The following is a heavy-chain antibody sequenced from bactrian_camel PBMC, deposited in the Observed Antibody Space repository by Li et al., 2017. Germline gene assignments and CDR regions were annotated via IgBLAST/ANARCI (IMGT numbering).Heavy chain of an antibody. J-gene: IGHJ4*01. V-gene: IGHV3S53*01. D-gene: IGHD6*01. CDR2: IDGIGTA. CDR1: GYFHSSNY. CDR3: AAGPWYTDEYKY. Sequence: VQLVESGGGSVQAGGSLRLSCSVSGYFHSSNYLAWFRQAPGAEREGVASIDGIGTARYADFVKGRFTISHDKAKNTVYLQMNSLKSEDTALYYCAAGPWYTDEYKYWGQGTQVTVS.